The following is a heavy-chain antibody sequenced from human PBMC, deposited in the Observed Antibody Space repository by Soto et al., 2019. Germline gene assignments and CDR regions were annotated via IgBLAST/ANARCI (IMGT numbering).Heavy chain of an antibody. V-gene: IGHV3-30*18. CDR3: AKEGRRTTGRYIFDY. CDR1: GFSFSNNA. Sequence: QVQLVESGGGVVQPGRSLRLSCVASGFSFSNNAMHWVRQAPGKGLESVAVISSDGSKKYYADSVKGRFTISRDNSKNTVYLQVDSPRAEDTAMYYCAKEGRRTTGRYIFDYWGQGTLVTVSS. CDR2: ISSDGSKK. J-gene: IGHJ4*02. D-gene: IGHD1-1*01.